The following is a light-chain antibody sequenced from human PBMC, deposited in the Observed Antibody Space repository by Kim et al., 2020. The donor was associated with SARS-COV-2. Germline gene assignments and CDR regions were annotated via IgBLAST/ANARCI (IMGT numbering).Light chain of an antibody. Sequence: ASVGDRVTITCRASQGISSNVAWYQQKPGEVPQLLMYDASVLPSGVPSRFSGSGSGTDFTLTISSLQPEDAATYYCQKCNGPPWTFGQGTKVEIK. V-gene: IGKV1-27*01. CDR3: QKCNGPPWT. CDR2: DAS. CDR1: QGISSN. J-gene: IGKJ1*01.